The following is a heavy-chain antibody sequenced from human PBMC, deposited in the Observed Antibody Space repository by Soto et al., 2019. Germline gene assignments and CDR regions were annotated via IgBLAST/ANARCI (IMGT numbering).Heavy chain of an antibody. CDR3: ARTSGYYFFDS. CDR1: GFTFSSSA. CDR2: IDAGSANA. J-gene: IGHJ4*02. V-gene: IGHV1-58*01. Sequence: GASVKVSCKTSGFTFSSSAVHWVRQARGHRLQWIGWIDAGSANANYSQKFQDRVTITRDTSASTAYMELSSLRSEDTAVYYCARTSGYYFFDSWGQGALVTVSS. D-gene: IGHD3-22*01.